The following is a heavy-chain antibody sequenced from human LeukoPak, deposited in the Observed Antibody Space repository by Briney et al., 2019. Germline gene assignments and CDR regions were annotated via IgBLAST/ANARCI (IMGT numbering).Heavy chain of an antibody. Sequence: GGSLRLSCAASGFTFSSYGMHWVRQAPGKGLEWVAVIWYDGSNKYYADSVKGRFTISRDNSKNTLYLQMNSLRAEGTAVYYCARELYYYDSSGYVYGMDVWGQGTTVTVSS. CDR1: GFTFSSYG. J-gene: IGHJ6*02. V-gene: IGHV3-33*01. CDR2: IWYDGSNK. CDR3: ARELYYYDSSGYVYGMDV. D-gene: IGHD3-22*01.